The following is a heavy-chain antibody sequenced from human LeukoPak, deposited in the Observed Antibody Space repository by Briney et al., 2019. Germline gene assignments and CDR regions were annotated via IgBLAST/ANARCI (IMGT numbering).Heavy chain of an antibody. V-gene: IGHV3-30-3*01. CDR2: ISYDGSNK. J-gene: IGHJ3*02. Sequence: HTGGSLRLSCAASGFTFSSYAMHWVRQAPGKGLEWVAVISYDGSNKYYADSVKGRFTISRDNSKNTLYLQMNSLRAEDTAVYYCARVMYSSSWYDAFDIWGQGTMVTVSS. D-gene: IGHD6-13*01. CDR3: ARVMYSSSWYDAFDI. CDR1: GFTFSSYA.